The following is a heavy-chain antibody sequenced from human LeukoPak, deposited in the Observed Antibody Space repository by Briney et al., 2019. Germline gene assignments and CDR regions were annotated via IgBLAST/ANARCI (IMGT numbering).Heavy chain of an antibody. D-gene: IGHD5-24*01. CDR1: GFTFSNHG. J-gene: IGHJ4*02. Sequence: GGSLRLSCAASGFTFSNHGMHWLRQPPGKGLEWPTWIRFDGNAQFYADSVKGRLTISRDNSKNTLYLQLNGLRVEDTAVYYCAKDYNWGLDYWGQGTLVTVSS. CDR3: AKDYNWGLDY. V-gene: IGHV3-30*02. CDR2: IRFDGNAQ.